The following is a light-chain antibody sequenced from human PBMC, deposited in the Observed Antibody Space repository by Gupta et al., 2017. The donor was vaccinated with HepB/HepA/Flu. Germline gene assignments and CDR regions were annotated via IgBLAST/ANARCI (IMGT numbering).Light chain of an antibody. V-gene: IGLV2-11*01. CDR1: SSDVGGYNY. J-gene: IGLJ2*01. CDR3: CSYAGSYTFL. CDR2: DVS. Sequence: QSALTQPRSVSGSTGQAVTISCTGTSSDVGGYNYVSWYQQHPGKAPKLMIYDVSKRPSGVPDRFSGSKSGNTSSLTISGLQAEDEADYYCCSYAGSYTFLFGGGTKLTVL.